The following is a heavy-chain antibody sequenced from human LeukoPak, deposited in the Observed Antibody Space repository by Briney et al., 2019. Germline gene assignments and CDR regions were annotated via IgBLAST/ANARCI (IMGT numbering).Heavy chain of an antibody. D-gene: IGHD6-13*01. V-gene: IGHV1-69*04. CDR3: ARDSAAAAGAAQLDY. CDR1: GGTFSSYT. CDR2: IIPILGIA. Sequence: SVKVSCKASGGTFSSYTISWVQQAPGQGLEWMGRIIPILGIANYAQKFQGRVTITADKSTSTAYMELSSLRSEDTAVYYCARDSAAAAGAAQLDYWGQGTLVTVSS. J-gene: IGHJ4*02.